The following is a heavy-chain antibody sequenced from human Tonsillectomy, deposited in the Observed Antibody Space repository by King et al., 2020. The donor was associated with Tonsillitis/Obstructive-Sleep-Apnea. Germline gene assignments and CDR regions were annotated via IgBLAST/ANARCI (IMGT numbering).Heavy chain of an antibody. V-gene: IGHV3-30*01. J-gene: IGHJ6*03. Sequence: VQLVESGGGVGQPGRSLRLSCAASGFTFRGYVMHWVRQAPGKGLEGGADISHDGGNKQYADSVKGRLTISRDNSKNTLYLQMNSLRAEDTAVYYCARDHFMDVWGIGTTVTVSS. CDR3: ARDHFMDV. CDR2: ISHDGGNK. CDR1: GFTFRGYV.